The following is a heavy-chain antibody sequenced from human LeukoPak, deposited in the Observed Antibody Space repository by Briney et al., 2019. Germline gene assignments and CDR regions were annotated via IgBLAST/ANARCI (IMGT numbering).Heavy chain of an antibody. V-gene: IGHV3-20*04. D-gene: IGHD2-2*02. CDR2: INWNGGST. CDR1: GFTFDDYG. J-gene: IGHJ6*03. CDR3: ARSAVVPAAIRVGYYMDV. Sequence: GGSLRLSCAASGFTFDDYGMSWVRQAPGKGLEWVSGINWNGGSTGYADSVKGRFTISRDNAKNSLYLQMNSLRAEDTALYYCARSAVVPAAIRVGYYMDVWGKGTTVTVSS.